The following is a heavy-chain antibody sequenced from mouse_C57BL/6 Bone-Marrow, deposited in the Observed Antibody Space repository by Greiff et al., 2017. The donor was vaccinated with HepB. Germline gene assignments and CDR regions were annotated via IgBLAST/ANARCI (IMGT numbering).Heavy chain of an antibody. CDR1: GYTFTSYG. J-gene: IGHJ1*03. V-gene: IGHV1-81*01. CDR2: IYPRSGNT. Sequence: VQLQQSGAELARPGASVKLSCKASGYTFTSYGISWVKQRTGQGLEWIGEIYPRSGNTYYNEKFKGKATLTEDKSSSTAYMELHSLTSKDSAVYFCASFTTIVSHLYFDICGRGTTVTVSS. D-gene: IGHD1-1*01. CDR3: ASFTTIVSHLYFDI.